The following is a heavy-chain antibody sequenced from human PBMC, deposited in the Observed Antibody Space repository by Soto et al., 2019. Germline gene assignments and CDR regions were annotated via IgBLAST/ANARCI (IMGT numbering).Heavy chain of an antibody. D-gene: IGHD4-17*01. CDR2: IKSKTDGGTT. CDR3: TTLRSYGDFDAFDI. CDR1: NVSNAW. J-gene: IGHJ3*02. Sequence: NVSNAWMNWVRQAPGKGLEWVGRIKSKTDGGTTDYAAPVKGRFTISRDDSKNTLYLQMNSLKTEDTAVYYCTTLRSYGDFDAFDIWGQGTMVTVSS. V-gene: IGHV3-15*07.